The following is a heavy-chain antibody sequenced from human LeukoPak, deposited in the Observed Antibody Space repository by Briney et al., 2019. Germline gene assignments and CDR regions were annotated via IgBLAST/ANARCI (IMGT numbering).Heavy chain of an antibody. J-gene: IGHJ5*02. CDR2: ISGSGSNT. CDR3: AKSDWFDP. V-gene: IGHV3-23*01. CDR1: GFTFTNYA. Sequence: PGGSLRLSCAASGFTFTNYAMTWVRQAPGKGLEWVSVISGSGSNTDYADSVKGRFTISRDTAKNTLYLQMNSLRDEDTAVYYCAKSDWFDPWGQGTLVTVSS.